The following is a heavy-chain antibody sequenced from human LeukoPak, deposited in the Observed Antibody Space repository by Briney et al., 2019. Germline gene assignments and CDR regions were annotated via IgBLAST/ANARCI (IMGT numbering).Heavy chain of an antibody. D-gene: IGHD6-19*01. CDR1: GGSISSYY. V-gene: IGHV4-59*01. CDR3: AREFYSSGWYYYFDY. J-gene: IGHJ4*02. CDR2: IYYSGST. Sequence: PSETLSLTXTVSGGSISSYYWSWIRQPPGKGLEWIGYIYYSGSTNYNPSLKSRVTISVDTSKNQFSLKLSSVTAADTAMYYCAREFYSSGWYYYFDYWGQGTLVTVSS.